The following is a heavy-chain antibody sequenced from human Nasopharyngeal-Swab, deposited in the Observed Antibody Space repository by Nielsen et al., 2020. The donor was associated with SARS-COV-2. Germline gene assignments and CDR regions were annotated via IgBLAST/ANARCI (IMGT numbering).Heavy chain of an antibody. CDR2: ISGSGGST. V-gene: IGHV3-23*01. J-gene: IGHJ6*03. CDR3: AKYYGDYPYYYYYMDV. D-gene: IGHD4-17*01. CDR1: GLTFSSYA. Sequence: GGSLRLSCAASGLTFSSYAMSWVRQAPGKRLEWVSAISGSGGSTYYADSVKGRFTISRDNSKNTLYLQMNSLRAEDTAVYYCAKYYGDYPYYYYYMDVWGKGTTVTVSS.